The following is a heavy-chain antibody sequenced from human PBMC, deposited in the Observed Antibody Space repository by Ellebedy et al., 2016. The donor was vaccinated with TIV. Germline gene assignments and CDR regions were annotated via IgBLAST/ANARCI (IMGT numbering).Heavy chain of an antibody. CDR2: INAGNGNT. CDR3: ARAFLLVVAATDNWFDP. V-gene: IGHV1-3*01. Sequence: ASVKVSCKASGYTFTSYAMHWVRQAPGQRLEWMGWINAGNGNTKYSQKFQGRVTITRDKSASTAYMELSSLRSEDTAVYYCARAFLLVVAATDNWFDPWGQGTLVTVSS. CDR1: GYTFTSYA. J-gene: IGHJ5*02. D-gene: IGHD2-15*01.